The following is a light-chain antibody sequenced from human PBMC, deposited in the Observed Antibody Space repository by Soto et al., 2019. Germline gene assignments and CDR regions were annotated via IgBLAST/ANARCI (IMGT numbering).Light chain of an antibody. CDR3: QQRSNWPPIT. CDR1: ENIYTN. Sequence: ELVMTQSPANLSVSPGERATLSCRASENIYTNLAWYQPKPGQAPRLLFYVASTRATGLPARFSGTGSGTEFTLTISSLQSEDFAVYYCQQRSNWPPITCGQGTRLDIK. J-gene: IGKJ5*01. V-gene: IGKV3-15*01. CDR2: VAS.